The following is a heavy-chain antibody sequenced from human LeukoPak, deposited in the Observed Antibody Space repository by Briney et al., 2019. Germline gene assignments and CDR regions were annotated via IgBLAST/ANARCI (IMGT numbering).Heavy chain of an antibody. CDR1: GYIFNRYG. D-gene: IGHD2-2*01. V-gene: IGHV1-18*01. Sequence: ASVKVSCKASGYIFNRYGMSWVRQAPGQGLEWMGWISGKKGQTKYVQKLQGRVTITRNTSTSTAYMELSSLRSEDTAAYYCARMACSSTSCYLNWFDPWGQGTLVTVSS. CDR3: ARMACSSTSCYLNWFDP. J-gene: IGHJ5*02. CDR2: ISGKKGQT.